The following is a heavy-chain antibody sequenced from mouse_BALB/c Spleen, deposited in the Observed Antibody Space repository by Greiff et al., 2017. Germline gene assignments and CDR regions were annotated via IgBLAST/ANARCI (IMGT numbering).Heavy chain of an antibody. CDR2: ISNGGGST. V-gene: IGHV5-12-2*01. D-gene: IGHD2-10*02. CDR3: ASQYGGAMDY. Sequence: EVMLVESGGGLVQPGGSLKLSCAASGFTFSSYTMSWVRQTPEKRLEWVAYISNGGGSTYYPDTVKGRFTISRDNAKNTLYLQMSSLKSEDTAMYYCASQYGGAMDYWGQGTSVTVSS. CDR1: GFTFSSYT. J-gene: IGHJ4*01.